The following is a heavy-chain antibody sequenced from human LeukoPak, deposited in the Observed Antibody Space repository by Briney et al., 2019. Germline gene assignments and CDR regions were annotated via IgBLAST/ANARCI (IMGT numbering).Heavy chain of an antibody. Sequence: PSETLSLTCTVSGGSISSSSYYWGWIRQPPGKGLEWIGSIYYSGSTYYNPSLKSRVTISVDTSKNQFSLKLSSVTAADTAVYYCARTIVSLAPDDWGQGTLVTVSS. J-gene: IGHJ4*02. D-gene: IGHD3-16*02. CDR2: IYYSGST. CDR3: ARTIVSLAPDD. V-gene: IGHV4-39*01. CDR1: GGSISSSSYY.